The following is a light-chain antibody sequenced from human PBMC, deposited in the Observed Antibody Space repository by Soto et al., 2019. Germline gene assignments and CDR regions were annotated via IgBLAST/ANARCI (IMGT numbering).Light chain of an antibody. CDR2: AAS. CDR3: QQYYSYLIT. V-gene: IGKV1-8*01. J-gene: IGKJ5*01. CDR1: QGISSY. Sequence: AIRMTQSPSSFSASTGDRVTITCRASQGISSYLAWYQQKPGKAPTILIYAASTLQSGVPSRFSGSGSGTDFTLTISCLQSEDFATYYCQQYYSYLITFGQGTRLEIK.